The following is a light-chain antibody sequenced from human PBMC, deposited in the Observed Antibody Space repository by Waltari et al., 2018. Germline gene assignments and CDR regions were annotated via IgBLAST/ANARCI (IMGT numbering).Light chain of an antibody. J-gene: IGKJ4*01. CDR2: GTF. CDR3: QQYDISPLT. Sequence: EIVLTQSPGTLSLSPGEGATLSRRTSQTIRTAYLAWYQQTPGQAPTLLIYGTFTRATGIPDRFTGSGSGTDFSLTISSLEPEDFATYYCQQYDISPLTFGGGTKVEIK. V-gene: IGKV3-20*01. CDR1: QTIRTAY.